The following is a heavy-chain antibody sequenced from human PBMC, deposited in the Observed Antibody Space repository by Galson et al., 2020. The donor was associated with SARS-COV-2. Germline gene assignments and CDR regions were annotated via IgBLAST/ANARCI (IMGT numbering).Heavy chain of an antibody. CDR3: ARVLSWNYYFDY. CDR1: GFTVSSNY. CDR2: IYSGGST. Sequence: GESLKISCAASGFTVSSNYMSWVRQAPGKGLEWVSVIYSGGSTYYADSVKGRFTISRDNSKNTLYLQMNSLRAEDTAVYYCARVLSWNYYFDYWGQGTLVTVSS. D-gene: IGHD1-1*01. J-gene: IGHJ4*02. V-gene: IGHV3-53*01.